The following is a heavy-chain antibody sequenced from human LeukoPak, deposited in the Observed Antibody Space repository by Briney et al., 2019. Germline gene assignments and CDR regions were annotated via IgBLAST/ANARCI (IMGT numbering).Heavy chain of an antibody. Sequence: SETLSLTCTVSGGPISSYYWSWIRQPAGKGLEWIGRIHTSGSTNYNPSLKSRVTMSVDTSKNQFSLKLSPVTAADTAVYYCAREEVYYYDPRGAFDIWGQGTMVTVSS. V-gene: IGHV4-4*07. J-gene: IGHJ3*02. CDR1: GGPISSYY. CDR3: AREEVYYYDPRGAFDI. CDR2: IHTSGST. D-gene: IGHD3-22*01.